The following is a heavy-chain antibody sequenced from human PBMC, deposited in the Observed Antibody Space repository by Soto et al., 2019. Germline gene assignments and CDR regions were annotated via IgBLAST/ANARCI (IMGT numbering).Heavy chain of an antibody. J-gene: IGHJ5*02. CDR1: GGTFSSYA. Sequence: ASVKVSCKASGGTFSSYAISWVRQAPGQGLEWMGGIIPIFGTANYAQKFQGRVTITADESTSTAYMELSSLRSEDTAVYYCARETDIVPIPSFDPWSQGTLVTVSS. CDR3: ARETDIVPIPSFDP. D-gene: IGHD2-8*01. V-gene: IGHV1-69*13. CDR2: IIPIFGTA.